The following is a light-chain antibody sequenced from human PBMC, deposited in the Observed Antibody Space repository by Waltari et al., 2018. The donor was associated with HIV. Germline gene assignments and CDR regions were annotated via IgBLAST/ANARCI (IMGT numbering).Light chain of an antibody. CDR1: QSVNTN. CDR2: GAS. Sequence: EIVMTQSPVTLSVSPGERATLSCTASQSVNTNLAWYQQKPGQAPRLLFYGASTRDTGTPARFSASGSVTEFTLTISSLQSEDFAVYYCQQYDDWPPITFGQGTRLEIK. V-gene: IGKV3-15*01. CDR3: QQYDDWPPIT. J-gene: IGKJ5*01.